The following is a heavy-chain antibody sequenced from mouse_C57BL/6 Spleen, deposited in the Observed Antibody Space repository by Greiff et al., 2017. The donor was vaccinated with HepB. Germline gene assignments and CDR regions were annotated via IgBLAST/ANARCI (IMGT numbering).Heavy chain of an antibody. V-gene: IGHV1-72*01. CDR2: IDPNSGGT. D-gene: IGHD2-3*01. J-gene: IGHJ2*01. Sequence: QVQLQQPGAELVKPGASVKLSCEASGYNFTSYWMHWVKQRPGRGLEWIGRIDPNSGGTKYNEKFKRKATLTVDKPSSTAYLQLSSLSSEDAAVYYCARGNEIYDGYPAYWGQGTPLTVSS. CDR1: GYNFTSYW. CDR3: ARGNEIYDGYPAY.